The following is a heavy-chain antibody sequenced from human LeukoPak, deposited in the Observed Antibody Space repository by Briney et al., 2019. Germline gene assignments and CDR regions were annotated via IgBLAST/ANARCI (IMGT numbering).Heavy chain of an antibody. CDR2: INAGNGNT. J-gene: IGHJ4*02. CDR3: ARAFIYCSSTSCPFDY. CDR1: GYTFTSYA. D-gene: IGHD2-2*01. V-gene: IGHV1-3*01. Sequence: GASVKLSCKASGYTFTSYAIHWVRQAPGQRLEWMGWINAGNGNTKYSQKFQGRVTITRDTSASTAYMELSSLRSEDTAVYYCARAFIYCSSTSCPFDYWGQGTLVTVSS.